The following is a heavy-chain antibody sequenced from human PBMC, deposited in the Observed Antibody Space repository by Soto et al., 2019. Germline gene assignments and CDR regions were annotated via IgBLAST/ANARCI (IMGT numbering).Heavy chain of an antibody. CDR3: AKTYGTGGGDSHA. CDR1: GFTFSTFA. Sequence: HPEGSLRLSCSASGFTFSTFAMTRLRQAPGKGLAWVSAITGSGGSTYYADSGKGRFTISRDNSKNTLYLQMNSLRAEDTAVYYCAKTYGTGGGDSHAWGHGPPITVSS. V-gene: IGHV3-23*01. J-gene: IGHJ3*01. D-gene: IGHD2-21*01. CDR2: ITGSGGST.